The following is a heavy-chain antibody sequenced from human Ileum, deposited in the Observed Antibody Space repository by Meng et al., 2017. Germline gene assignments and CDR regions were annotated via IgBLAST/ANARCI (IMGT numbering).Heavy chain of an antibody. V-gene: IGHV4-61*08. Sequence: QAQLQESGPGLVQPSGTLSLICTVSGGSVSRAGYQWGWIRQPPGKGLEWIGYASTNYNPSLKSRVTISLDTSRNQFSLSLSSVTAADTAVYYCARDHMGSLDYWGQGILVTVSS. CDR3: ARDHMGSLDY. J-gene: IGHJ4*02. CDR2: AST. D-gene: IGHD1-26*01. CDR1: GGSVSRAGYQ.